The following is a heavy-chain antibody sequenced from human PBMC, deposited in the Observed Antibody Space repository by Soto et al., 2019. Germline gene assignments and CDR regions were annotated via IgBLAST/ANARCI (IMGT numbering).Heavy chain of an antibody. V-gene: IGHV1-3*01. D-gene: IGHD6-13*01. CDR2: INAGNGNT. J-gene: IGHJ6*03. CDR3: ARDPGLAAAGTHYYYMDV. Sequence: GASVKVSCKASGYTFTSYAMHWVRQAPGQRLEWMGWINAGNGNTKYSQKFQGRVTITRDTSASTAYVELSSLRSEDTAVYYCARDPGLAAAGTHYYYMDVWGKGTTVTVSS. CDR1: GYTFTSYA.